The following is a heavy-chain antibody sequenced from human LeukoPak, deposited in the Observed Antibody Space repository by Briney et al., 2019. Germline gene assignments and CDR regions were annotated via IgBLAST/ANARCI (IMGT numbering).Heavy chain of an antibody. CDR3: AREDAVSSDDAFDL. D-gene: IGHD6-19*01. Sequence: SETLSLTCTVSGGSVSTIDYYWGWIRQPPGKGLEWIGSVYYSGSTYYNAPLKSRVTISVDTSKNQFSLKLGAVTAADTAMYYCAREDAVSSDDAFDLWGQGTMVTVS. CDR1: GGSVSTIDYY. CDR2: VYYSGST. J-gene: IGHJ3*01. V-gene: IGHV4-39*07.